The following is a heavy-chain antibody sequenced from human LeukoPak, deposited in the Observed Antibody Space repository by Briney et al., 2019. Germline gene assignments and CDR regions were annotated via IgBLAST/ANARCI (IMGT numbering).Heavy chain of an antibody. CDR1: GFTFSSYA. CDR2: ISGSGGST. J-gene: IGHJ4*02. D-gene: IGHD1-20*01. CDR3: AKATNNWNDEGVDY. V-gene: IGHV3-23*01. Sequence: GGSLRLSCAASGFTFSSYAMSWVRQAPGKGLEWVSAISGSGGSTYYADSVKGRFTISRDNSKNTLYLQMNSLRAEDTAVYYCAKATNNWNDEGVDYWGQGTLVTVSS.